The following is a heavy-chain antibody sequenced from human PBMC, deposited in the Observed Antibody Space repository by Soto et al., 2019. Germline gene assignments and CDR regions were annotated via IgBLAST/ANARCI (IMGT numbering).Heavy chain of an antibody. Sequence: QVQLVESGGGVVQPGRSLRLSCAASGFTFSSYGMHWVRQAPGKGLEWVAVISYDGSNKYYADSVKGRFTISRDNSKNTLYLQMNSLRGEDTAVYYCAKADRIIVVVPAAIDYWGQGTLVTVSS. J-gene: IGHJ4*02. CDR2: ISYDGSNK. D-gene: IGHD2-2*01. CDR3: AKADRIIVVVPAAIDY. V-gene: IGHV3-30*18. CDR1: GFTFSSYG.